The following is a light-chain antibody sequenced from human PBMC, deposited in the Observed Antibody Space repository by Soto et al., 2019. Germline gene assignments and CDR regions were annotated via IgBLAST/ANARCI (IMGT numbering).Light chain of an antibody. CDR2: GNS. V-gene: IGLV1-40*01. Sequence: QPVLTQPPSVSGAPGQRVTISCTGSSSNIGAGYDVYWYQQLPGTAPKLLIYGNSNRPSGVPDRFSGSKSDTSASLAITGLQAEDEADYYCQSYDSSLSGYWVFGGGTQLTVL. J-gene: IGLJ3*02. CDR1: SSNIGAGYD. CDR3: QSYDSSLSGYWV.